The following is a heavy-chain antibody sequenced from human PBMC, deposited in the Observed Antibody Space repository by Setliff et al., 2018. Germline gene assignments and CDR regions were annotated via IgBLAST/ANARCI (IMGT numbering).Heavy chain of an antibody. Sequence: PSETLSLTCAAYGGTFSDYHWTWIRQSPEKGLEWIGEINHRGSTNYNPSLKSRVTISIDTSKDQFSLKVISMTAADTAVYYCARGRNIAARLLDYWGQGTLVTVSS. D-gene: IGHD6-6*01. V-gene: IGHV4-34*01. CDR3: ARGRNIAARLLDY. CDR2: INHRGST. CDR1: GGTFSDYH. J-gene: IGHJ4*02.